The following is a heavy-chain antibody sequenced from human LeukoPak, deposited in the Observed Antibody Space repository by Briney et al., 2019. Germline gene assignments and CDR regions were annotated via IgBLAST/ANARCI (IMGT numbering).Heavy chain of an antibody. Sequence: ASVKVSCKASGYTFTDYYILWVRQAPGQGPEWMGWINPNSGGATYAQSFKGRVTMTRDTSISTAYMELSSLTSDDTAVYYCARTWIHEAYNWFDPWGQGTLVTVSS. D-gene: IGHD5-18*01. CDR1: GYTFTDYY. J-gene: IGHJ5*02. CDR3: ARTWIHEAYNWFDP. V-gene: IGHV1-2*02. CDR2: INPNSGGA.